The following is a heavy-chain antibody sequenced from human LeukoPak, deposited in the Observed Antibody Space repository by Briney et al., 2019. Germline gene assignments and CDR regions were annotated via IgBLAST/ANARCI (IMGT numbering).Heavy chain of an antibody. CDR2: INDSGGAT. Sequence: GGSLRLSCAASGFTFSTYAMSWVRQAPRKGLEWVSTINDSGGATYYAASVKGRFTITRDNSKNTLYLQMNSLRAEDTALYYCAKARVLGADLFDYWGQGTLVTVSS. D-gene: IGHD4/OR15-4a*01. CDR3: AKARVLGADLFDY. V-gene: IGHV3-23*01. CDR1: GFTFSTYA. J-gene: IGHJ4*02.